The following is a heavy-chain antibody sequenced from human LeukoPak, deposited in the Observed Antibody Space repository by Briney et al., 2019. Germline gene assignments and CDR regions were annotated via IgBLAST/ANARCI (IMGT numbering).Heavy chain of an antibody. CDR2: INDGGST. D-gene: IGHD6-13*01. CDR1: GGSFTGYY. Sequence: NPSETLSLTCAVYGGSFTGYYWSWIRQPPEKGLEWIGEINDGGSTNYNPSLKSRVAISVDTSKNQFSLKLSSVTAADTAVYYCARSLISSWSSVGVWGERTTVTVSS. J-gene: IGHJ6*04. CDR3: ARSLISSWSSVGV. V-gene: IGHV4-34*01.